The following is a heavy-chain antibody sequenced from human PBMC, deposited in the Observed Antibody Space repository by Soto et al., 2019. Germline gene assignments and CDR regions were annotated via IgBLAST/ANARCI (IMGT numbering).Heavy chain of an antibody. CDR2: VYDTDGI. CDR1: GLTVTGKKY. J-gene: IGHJ3*02. V-gene: IGHV3-53*01. D-gene: IGHD4-17*01. Sequence: DVQLVESGGGLIQPGGSLRLSCEASGLTVTGKKYVAWVRQAPGKGQEWVSGVYDTDGIYYADSVKGRFTSSRDNSKTIVYLEMNSLTPDDTAVYYCAPWRLREHAYDIWGLGTTVTVSS. CDR3: APWRLREHAYDI.